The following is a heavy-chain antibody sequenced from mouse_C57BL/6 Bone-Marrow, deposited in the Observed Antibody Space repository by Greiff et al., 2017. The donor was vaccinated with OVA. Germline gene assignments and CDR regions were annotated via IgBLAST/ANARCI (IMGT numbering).Heavy chain of an antibody. V-gene: IGHV1-55*01. Sequence: VQLQQPGAELVKPGASVKMSCKASGYTFTSYWITWVQQRPGQGLEWIGDIYPGSGSTHYNEKFKSKATLTVDTSSSTAYMQLSSLTSEDSAVYNCARPIYYNGSSPCWGQGTTLTVSS. D-gene: IGHD1-1*01. CDR3: ARPIYYNGSSPC. CDR2: IYPGSGST. J-gene: IGHJ2*01. CDR1: GYTFTSYW.